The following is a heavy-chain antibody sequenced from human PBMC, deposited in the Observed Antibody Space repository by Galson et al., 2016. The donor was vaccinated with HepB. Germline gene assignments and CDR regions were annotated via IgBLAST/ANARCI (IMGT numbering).Heavy chain of an antibody. CDR2: TYYRSKWST. Sequence: CAISGDSVSGNSVGWNWIRQSPSRGLEWLGRTYYRSKWSTDYAVSVKSRITIHPDTSKNQFSLQLTSVTPEDTAVYYCAKSIHLGRGFDSWGQGTLVTVSS. CDR1: GDSVSGNSVG. CDR3: AKSIHLGRGFDS. V-gene: IGHV6-1*01. J-gene: IGHJ4*02. D-gene: IGHD7-27*01.